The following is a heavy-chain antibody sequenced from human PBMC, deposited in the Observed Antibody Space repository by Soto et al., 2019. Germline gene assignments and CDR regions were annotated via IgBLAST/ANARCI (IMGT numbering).Heavy chain of an antibody. Sequence: GGSLRLSCAPPGFTVSSNYMSWVRPPPGKGMEWVSVIYSGGSTYHADSVKGRFTISRDNSKKTLYLQMTSLRAEDTAVYYCARDSYAFDIWGQGTMVTVSS. CDR1: GFTVSSNY. J-gene: IGHJ3*02. V-gene: IGHV3-66*01. CDR3: ARDSYAFDI. CDR2: IYSGGST.